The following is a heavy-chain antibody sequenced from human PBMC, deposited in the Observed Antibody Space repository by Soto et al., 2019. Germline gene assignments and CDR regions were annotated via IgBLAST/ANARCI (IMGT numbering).Heavy chain of an antibody. J-gene: IGHJ5*02. CDR3: AFRKVTAMVP. D-gene: IGHD5-18*01. Sequence: HPGGSLRLSCAASGSTFSSYGMHWVRQAPGKGLEWVAVISYDGSNKYYAGSVKGRFTISRDNSKNTLYLQMNSLRAEDTAVYYCAFRKVTAMVPWGQGTLVTVSS. CDR2: ISYDGSNK. CDR1: GSTFSSYG. V-gene: IGHV3-30*03.